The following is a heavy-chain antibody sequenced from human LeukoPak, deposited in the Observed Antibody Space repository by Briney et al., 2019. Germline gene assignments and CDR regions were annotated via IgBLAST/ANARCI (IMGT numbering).Heavy chain of an antibody. D-gene: IGHD4-17*01. J-gene: IGHJ6*02. CDR2: IYSGGST. V-gene: IGHV3-66*04. CDR3: ARHPYGDYVIPYYYYGMDV. Sequence: GGSLRLSCAASGFTVSSNYMSWVRQAPGEGLEWGSVIYSGGSTYYADSVKGRFTISRDNSKNTLYLQMNSLRAEDTAVYYRARHPYGDYVIPYYYYGMDVWGQGTTVTVSS. CDR1: GFTVSSNY.